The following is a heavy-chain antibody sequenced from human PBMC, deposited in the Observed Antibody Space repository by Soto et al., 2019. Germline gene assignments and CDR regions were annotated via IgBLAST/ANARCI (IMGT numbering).Heavy chain of an antibody. CDR1: GFTFSDYY. Sequence: PGGSLRLSCAASGFTFSDYYMSWIRQAPGKGLEWVSYISSSSSYTNYADSVKGRFTVSRDNSKNTLYLQMNSLRAEDTAVYYCAKDGSHNFDYWGQGTLVTVSS. D-gene: IGHD1-26*01. CDR3: AKDGSHNFDY. J-gene: IGHJ4*02. V-gene: IGHV3-11*06. CDR2: ISSSSSYT.